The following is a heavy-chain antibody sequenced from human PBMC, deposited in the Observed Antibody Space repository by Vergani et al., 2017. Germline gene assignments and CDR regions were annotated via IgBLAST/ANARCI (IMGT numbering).Heavy chain of an antibody. CDR2: INHSGST. V-gene: IGHV4-34*01. Sequence: QVQLQQWGAGLLKPSETLSLTCAVYGGSFSGYYWSWIRQPPGKGLEWIGEINHSGSTNYNPSLKSRVTISVDTSKNKFSLKLSSVTAADTAVYYCARGNYDMLTGYSGGNWFDPWGQGTLVTVSS. CDR3: ARGNYDMLTGYSGGNWFDP. D-gene: IGHD3-9*01. J-gene: IGHJ5*02. CDR1: GGSFSGYY.